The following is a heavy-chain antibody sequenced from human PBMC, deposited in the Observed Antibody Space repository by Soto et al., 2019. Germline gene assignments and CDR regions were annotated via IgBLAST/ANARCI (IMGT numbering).Heavy chain of an antibody. Sequence: GESLKISCGASGYSFPAFWIGWVRQMPGKGLEWMGIIFPADSETRYSPSFQGQVTISADKSASTAYLEWSSPRASDTAMYYCARRGAGYNYDYWGQGTLVTVSS. CDR1: GYSFPAFW. CDR2: IFPADSET. CDR3: ARRGAGYNYDY. D-gene: IGHD5-12*01. V-gene: IGHV5-51*01. J-gene: IGHJ4*02.